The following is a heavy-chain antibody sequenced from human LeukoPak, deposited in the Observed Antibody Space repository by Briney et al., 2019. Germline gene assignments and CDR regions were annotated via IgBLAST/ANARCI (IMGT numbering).Heavy chain of an antibody. CDR1: GFTFSSYW. CDR2: INSDGSST. V-gene: IGHV3-74*01. CDR3: AREWGQWLLPSYYFDY. Sequence: GGSLRLSCAASGFTFSSYWMHWVRQAPGKGLVWVSRINSDGSSTSYADSVKGRFTISRDNAKNTLYLQMNSLRAEDTAVYYCAREWGQWLLPSYYFDYWGQGTLVTVSS. J-gene: IGHJ4*02. D-gene: IGHD3-22*01.